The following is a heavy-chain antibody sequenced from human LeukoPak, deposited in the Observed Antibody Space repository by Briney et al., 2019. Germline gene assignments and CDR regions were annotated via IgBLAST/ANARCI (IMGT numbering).Heavy chain of an antibody. J-gene: IGHJ6*02. CDR3: VSGGGRITMVRGVIGGMDV. V-gene: IGHV2-5*01. CDR2: IYWNDDK. CDR1: GFSLSTSGVG. Sequence: SGPTLVNPTQTLTLTCTFSGFSLSTSGVGVGWILQPPGKALEWLALIYWNDDKRYIPSLKSRLNITKDTSKNQVVLTMTNMDPVDTATYYCVSGGGRITMVRGVIGGMDVWGQGTTVTVFS. D-gene: IGHD3-10*01.